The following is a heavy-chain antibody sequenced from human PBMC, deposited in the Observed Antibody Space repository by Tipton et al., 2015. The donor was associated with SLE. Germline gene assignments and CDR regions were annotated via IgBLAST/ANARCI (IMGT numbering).Heavy chain of an antibody. Sequence: SLRLSCVASGFNFSTYGMHWVRQAPGKGLEWVGVIWYDGSDKKYEDSVKGRFTISRDNSKNTLYLQMNSLRAEDTAVYYCARDSLRGSDFKYWGQGTLVTVSS. J-gene: IGHJ4*02. CDR3: ARDSLRGSDFKY. V-gene: IGHV3-33*01. CDR1: GFNFSTYG. CDR2: IWYDGSDK. D-gene: IGHD2-21*01.